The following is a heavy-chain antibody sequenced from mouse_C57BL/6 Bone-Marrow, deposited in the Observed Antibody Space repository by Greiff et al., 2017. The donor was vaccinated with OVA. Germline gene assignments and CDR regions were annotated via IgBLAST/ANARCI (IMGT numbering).Heavy chain of an antibody. V-gene: IGHV1-82*01. J-gene: IGHJ2*01. CDR1: GYAFSSSW. Sequence: VQLQQSGPELVKPGASVKISCTASGYAFSSSWMHWVKQRPGKGLEWIGRIYPGDGDTNYNGKFKGKATLTADKSSSTAYMQLSSLTSEDSAVYFCARGGTTVVAFDYWGQGTTLTVSS. CDR3: ARGGTTVVAFDY. D-gene: IGHD1-1*01. CDR2: IYPGDGDT.